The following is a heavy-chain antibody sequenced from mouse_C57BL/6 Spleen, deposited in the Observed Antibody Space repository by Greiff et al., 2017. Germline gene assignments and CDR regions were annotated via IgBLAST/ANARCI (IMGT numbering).Heavy chain of an antibody. CDR1: GYTFTEYT. CDR2: FYPGSGSI. Sequence: VQLQQSGAELVKPGASVKLSCKASGYTFTEYTIHWVKQRSGQGLEWIGWFYPGSGSIKYNEKFKDKATLTADKSSSTVYMELSRLTSEDSAVYFCARNEEALYGYDEEWYFDVWGTGTTVTVSS. J-gene: IGHJ1*03. D-gene: IGHD2-2*01. V-gene: IGHV1-62-2*01. CDR3: ARNEEALYGYDEEWYFDV.